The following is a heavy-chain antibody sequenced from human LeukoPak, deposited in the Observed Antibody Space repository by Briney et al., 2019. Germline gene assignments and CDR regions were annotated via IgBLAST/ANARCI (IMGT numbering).Heavy chain of an antibody. CDR2: VYHTGHT. CDR1: GDSISGYY. CDR3: ARHRFGHLFDY. D-gene: IGHD3-16*01. Sequence: SETQSLTCTASGDSISGYYWSWIRQPPGKGLEWIGYVYHTGHTHYSPSLKSRVTVSLDTSRNQVSLILSSVTAADTAVYYCARHRFGHLFDYWGQGTLVFVSS. J-gene: IGHJ4*02. V-gene: IGHV4-59*01.